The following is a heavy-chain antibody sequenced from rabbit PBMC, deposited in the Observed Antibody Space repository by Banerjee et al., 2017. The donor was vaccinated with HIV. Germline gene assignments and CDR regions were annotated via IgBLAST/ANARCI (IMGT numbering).Heavy chain of an antibody. CDR3: VRNIGWGVSYFTL. CDR1: RFDFNSGG. Sequence: QEHLVESGGGLVQPGGSLKLSCKASRFDFNSGGVSWVRQAPGKGLEWIGYIDPVFGGTYYASWVNGRFTISSHNAQNTLFLQLNSLTVADTAPYFCVRNIGWGVSYFTLWGQGTLVTVS. D-gene: IGHD4-1*01. J-gene: IGHJ4*01. CDR2: IDPVFGGT. V-gene: IGHV1S47*01.